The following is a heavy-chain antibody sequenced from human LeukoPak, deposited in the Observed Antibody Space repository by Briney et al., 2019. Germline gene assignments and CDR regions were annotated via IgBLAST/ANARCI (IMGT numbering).Heavy chain of an antibody. CDR1: GYTFTGYY. Sequence: ASVKVSCKTSGYTFTGYYIHWVRQAPGQGLEWMGWIDPNSGGTNYAQKSQGRVTMTRDTSISTAYMELSRLTSADTAVYRCATPSSSSWYGFDPWGQGTLVTVSS. D-gene: IGHD6-13*01. CDR3: ATPSSSSWYGFDP. CDR2: IDPNSGGT. V-gene: IGHV1-2*02. J-gene: IGHJ5*02.